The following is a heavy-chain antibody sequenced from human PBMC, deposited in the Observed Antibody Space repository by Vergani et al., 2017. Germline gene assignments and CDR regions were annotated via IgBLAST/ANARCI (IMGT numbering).Heavy chain of an antibody. D-gene: IGHD2-2*02. CDR2: ISGSGGRT. V-gene: IGHV3-23*01. J-gene: IGHJ5*02. CDR1: GFTFSSYA. Sequence: EVQLLESGGGLVQPGGSLRLSCAASGFTFSSYAMSWVRQAPGKGLEWVSVISGSGGRTYYADSVKGRFTISRDNSKNTLYLQMNSLRAEDTAVYYCAKDLRPEYCSSTSCYSPDGWFDPWSEGTLVTVSS. CDR3: AKDLRPEYCSSTSCYSPDGWFDP.